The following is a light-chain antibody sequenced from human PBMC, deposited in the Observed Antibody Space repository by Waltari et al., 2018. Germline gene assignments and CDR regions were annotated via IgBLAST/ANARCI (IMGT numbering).Light chain of an antibody. V-gene: IGLV2-23*01. J-gene: IGLJ2*01. CDR1: STDLGSSTL. Sequence: QSALTQPASVSGSPGQSITISCTGSSTDLGSSTLVSCYQPPPAKAPKLLIYEGTELPPVISPRFSGYKSGNTASLTISTLQAEDEADYYCFSYADGRSLVFGGGTKLTVL. CDR2: EGT. CDR3: FSYADGRSLV.